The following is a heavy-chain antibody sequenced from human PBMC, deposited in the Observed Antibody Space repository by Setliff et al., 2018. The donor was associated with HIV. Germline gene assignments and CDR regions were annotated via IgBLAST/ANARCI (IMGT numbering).Heavy chain of an antibody. CDR1: GFTFSSYG. CDR3: ARGVPGICSGGTCYLEY. V-gene: IGHV3-30*02. J-gene: IGHJ4*02. Sequence: GGSLRLSCAASGFTFSSYGMHWVRQAPGKGLEWVTVIRHDGINEDYRDSVKGRFSVSRDNSKNTVFLQMNSLRVEDTALYYCARGVPGICSGGTCYLEYWGQGALVTVSS. D-gene: IGHD2-15*01. CDR2: IRHDGINE.